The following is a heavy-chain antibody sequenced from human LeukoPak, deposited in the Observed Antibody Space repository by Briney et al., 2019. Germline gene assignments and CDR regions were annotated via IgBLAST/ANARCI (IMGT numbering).Heavy chain of an antibody. J-gene: IGHJ6*02. CDR3: ARQPPQYYGMDV. V-gene: IGHV4-4*07. Sequence: SETLSLTCTVSGSSFSNYYWSWIRQPAGKGLEWIGRIYTSGSTNYNPSAKSRVTMSVDTSNNQFSLKLTSVTAAATAVYYCARQPPQYYGMDVWGQGTTVTVSS. D-gene: IGHD1-14*01. CDR2: IYTSGST. CDR1: GSSFSNYY.